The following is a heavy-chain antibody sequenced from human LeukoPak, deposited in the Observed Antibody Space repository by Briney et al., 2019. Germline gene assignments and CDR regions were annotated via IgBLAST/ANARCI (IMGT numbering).Heavy chain of an antibody. Sequence: PGGSLRLSCAASGFTFSSYTMNWVRQAPGKGLEWVSSISSSSSYMYYADSVKGRFTISRDSSKNTLYLQMNSLRAEDTAVYYCARGGWGNAFDIWGQGRMVSVSS. CDR2: ISSSSSYM. CDR1: GFTFSSYT. J-gene: IGHJ3*02. CDR3: ARGGWGNAFDI. V-gene: IGHV3-21*04. D-gene: IGHD7-27*01.